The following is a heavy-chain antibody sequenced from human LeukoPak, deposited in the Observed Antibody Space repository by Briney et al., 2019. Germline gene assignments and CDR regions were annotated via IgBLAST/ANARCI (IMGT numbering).Heavy chain of an antibody. D-gene: IGHD1/OR15-1a*01. J-gene: IGHJ4*02. CDR2: INPNSGGT. Sequence: ASVKVFCKASGYTFTGYYMHWVRQAPGQGLEWMGRINPNSGGTNYAQKFQGRVTMTRDTSISTAYMELSRLRSDDTAVYYCARDVGTITGTHYWGQGTLVTVSS. CDR1: GYTFTGYY. V-gene: IGHV1-2*06. CDR3: ARDVGTITGTHY.